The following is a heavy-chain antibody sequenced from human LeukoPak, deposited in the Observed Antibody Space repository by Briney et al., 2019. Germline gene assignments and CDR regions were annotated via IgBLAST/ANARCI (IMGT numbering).Heavy chain of an antibody. Sequence: GGSLRLSCAASGFTFSSYAMSWVRQAPGKGLEWVSGISGSGGSTYYADSVKGRFTISRDTSKNTLYLQMNTLRAEDTAVYYCAKEGGSSTRFDGWFDPLGQGTLVTVSS. CDR2: ISGSGGST. J-gene: IGHJ5*02. CDR1: GFTFSSYA. CDR3: AKEGGSSTRFDGWFDP. V-gene: IGHV3-23*01. D-gene: IGHD6-13*01.